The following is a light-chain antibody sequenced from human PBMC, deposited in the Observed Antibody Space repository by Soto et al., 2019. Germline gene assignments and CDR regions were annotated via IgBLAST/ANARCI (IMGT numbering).Light chain of an antibody. J-gene: IGKJ1*01. V-gene: IGKV3-20*01. CDR2: GAS. CDR3: QQYITAPWT. CDR1: Q. Sequence: EIVLTQSPGTLSLSPGERAILSCRASQKSGQAPRLLIHGASSRATGIPDRFTGSGSGTDFTLTISRLEPEDFAVYFCQQYITAPWTFGQGTKVEIK.